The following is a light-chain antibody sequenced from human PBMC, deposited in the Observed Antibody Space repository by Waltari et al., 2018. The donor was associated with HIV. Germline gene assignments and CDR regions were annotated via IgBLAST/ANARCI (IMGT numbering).Light chain of an antibody. V-gene: IGLV1-47*01. CDR1: SSNIGSNY. CDR2: TNK. J-gene: IGLJ3*02. Sequence: QSVLTQPPSTSGTPGQRVTISCSGSSSNIGSNYIYWYRQVPGTTPKLLMYTNKRRPAGVPDRFAGSRSGTSASRAISGLRSGDEADYYCAAWDDSLNGWVFGGGTKLTVL. CDR3: AAWDDSLNGWV.